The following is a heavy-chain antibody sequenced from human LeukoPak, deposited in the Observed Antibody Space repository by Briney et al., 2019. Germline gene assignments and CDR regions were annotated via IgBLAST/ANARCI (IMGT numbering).Heavy chain of an antibody. CDR1: GYTFTSYG. D-gene: IGHD4-17*01. J-gene: IGHJ4*02. CDR2: INPNSGGT. Sequence: ASVKVSCKASGYTFTSYGISWVRQAPGQGLEWMGWINPNSGGTNYAQKFQGRVTMTRDTSISTAYMELSRLRSDDTAVYYCARGISTVTPFDYWGQGTLVTVSS. CDR3: ARGISTVTPFDY. V-gene: IGHV1-2*02.